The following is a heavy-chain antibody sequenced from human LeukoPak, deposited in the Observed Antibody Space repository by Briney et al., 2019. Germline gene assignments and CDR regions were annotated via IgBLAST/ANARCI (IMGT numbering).Heavy chain of an antibody. D-gene: IGHD6-13*01. CDR1: GDSVSSNSAA. Sequence: QTLSLTCAISGDSVSSNSAACKWVSQSPSRGLEWHGRTYYRSKWYNDYAGSVKRRITIHPDTSKNQFSLQLNSVTPEVTAVYYCAREQQLVLGYWGQGTLVTVSS. CDR2: TYYRSKWYN. V-gene: IGHV6-1*01. J-gene: IGHJ4*02. CDR3: AREQQLVLGY.